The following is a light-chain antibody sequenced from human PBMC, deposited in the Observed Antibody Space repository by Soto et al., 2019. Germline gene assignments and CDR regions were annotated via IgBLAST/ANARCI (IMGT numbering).Light chain of an antibody. J-gene: IGKJ1*01. CDR3: QQHSHWPPWT. CDR1: QNVRTS. V-gene: IGKV3-11*01. CDR2: GAS. Sequence: EVVLTQSPATLSLSPGERATLSCRASQNVRTSLDWYQQKPGQAPRLLIYGASNRATGIPARFSGSGSGTDFTLTISSLEPEDFAVYYCQQHSHWPPWTFGQGTRVEIQ.